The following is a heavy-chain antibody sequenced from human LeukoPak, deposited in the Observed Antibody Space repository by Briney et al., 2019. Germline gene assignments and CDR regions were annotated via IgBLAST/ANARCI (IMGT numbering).Heavy chain of an antibody. Sequence: SVKVSCKASGGTFSSYAISWVRQAPGQGLEWMGGIIPIFGTANYAQKFQGRVTITADESTSTAYMELSSLRSEDTAVHYCARDGIAVAGPFDYWGQGTLVTVSP. CDR2: IIPIFGTA. CDR1: GGTFSSYA. D-gene: IGHD6-19*01. CDR3: ARDGIAVAGPFDY. J-gene: IGHJ4*02. V-gene: IGHV1-69*13.